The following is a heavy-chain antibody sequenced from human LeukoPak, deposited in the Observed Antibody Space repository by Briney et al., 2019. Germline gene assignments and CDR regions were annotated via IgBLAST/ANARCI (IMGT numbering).Heavy chain of an antibody. CDR1: GFTVSSNY. CDR3: ARDGPRAGYSYGYEYYFDY. CDR2: IYSGGST. V-gene: IGHV3-66*01. J-gene: IGHJ4*02. D-gene: IGHD5-18*01. Sequence: PGGSLRLSCAASGFTVSSNYMSWVRQAPGKGLVWVSVIYSGGSTYYADSVKGRFTISRDNSKNTLYLQMNSLRAEDTAVYYCARDGPRAGYSYGYEYYFDYWGQGTLVTVSS.